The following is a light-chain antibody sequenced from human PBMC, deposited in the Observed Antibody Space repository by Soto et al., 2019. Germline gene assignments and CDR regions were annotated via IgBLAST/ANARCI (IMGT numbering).Light chain of an antibody. V-gene: IGLV1-40*01. J-gene: IGLJ1*01. Sequence: QSVLTQPPSVSGAPGQRVTISCTGSSSNIGAGFDVHWYQQLPGTAPKLLIYEVTIRPSGISNRFSGSKSGNTASLTISGLQAEDEADYFCTSFSNTNSLYVFGTGTKVTVL. CDR3: TSFSNTNSLYV. CDR1: SSNIGAGFD. CDR2: EVT.